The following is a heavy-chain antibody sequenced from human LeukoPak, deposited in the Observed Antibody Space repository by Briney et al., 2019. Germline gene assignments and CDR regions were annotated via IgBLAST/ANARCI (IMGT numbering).Heavy chain of an antibody. CDR1: GGTFSSYA. CDR2: IIPIFGTA. J-gene: IGHJ6*03. Sequence: ASVKVSCKASGGTFSSYAISWVRQAPGQGLEWMGGIIPIFGTANYAQKFQGRVTITTDESTSTAYMELSSLRSEDTAVYYCASTRVGGYYYYMDVWGKGTTVTVSS. D-gene: IGHD1-26*01. V-gene: IGHV1-69*05. CDR3: ASTRVGGYYYYMDV.